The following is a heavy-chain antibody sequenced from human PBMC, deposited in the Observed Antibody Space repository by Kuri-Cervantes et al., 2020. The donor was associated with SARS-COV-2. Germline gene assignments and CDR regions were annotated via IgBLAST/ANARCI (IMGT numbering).Heavy chain of an antibody. D-gene: IGHD5-24*01. CDR3: ARVRRWLQSNDAFDI. CDR1: GGSISSGSYY. V-gene: IGHV4-61*02. J-gene: IGHJ3*02. Sequence: SETLSLTCTVSGGSISSGSYYWSWIRQPAGKGLEWIGRIYTSGSTNYNPSLKSRVTISVDTSKNQFSLKLSSVTAADTAVYYCARVRRWLQSNDAFDIWGQGTTVTVSS. CDR2: IYTSGST.